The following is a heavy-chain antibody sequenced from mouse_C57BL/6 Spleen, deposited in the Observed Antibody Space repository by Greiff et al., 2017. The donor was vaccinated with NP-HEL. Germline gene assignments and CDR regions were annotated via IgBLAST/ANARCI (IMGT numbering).Heavy chain of an antibody. CDR1: GYTFTSYW. V-gene: IGHV1-69*01. J-gene: IGHJ2*01. D-gene: IGHD1-1*01. Sequence: QVQLQQPGAELVMPGASVKLSCQASGYTFTSYWMHWVKQRPGQGLEWIGEIDPSDSYTNYNQKFKGKSTLTVDKSSSTAYMQLSSLTSEDSAVYYCARFITTVVAGHFDYWGQGTTLTVSS. CDR2: IDPSDSYT. CDR3: ARFITTVVAGHFDY.